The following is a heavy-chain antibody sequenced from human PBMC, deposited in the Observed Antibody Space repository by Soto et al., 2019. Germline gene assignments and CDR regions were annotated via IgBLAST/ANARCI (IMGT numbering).Heavy chain of an antibody. J-gene: IGHJ4*02. CDR3: ARRFAAKTGVVFDF. CDR2: VPYAGNT. Sequence: SETLSLTCTVSGDSVTSSRYYWGWVRQAPGKGLEWIGSVPYAGNTYYNPSLKSRVTLFIDTSKNHFSLSLRSVTAADTAVYYCARRFAAKTGVVFDFWGQGLLVTVSS. V-gene: IGHV4-39*02. D-gene: IGHD3-16*01. CDR1: GDSVTSSRYY.